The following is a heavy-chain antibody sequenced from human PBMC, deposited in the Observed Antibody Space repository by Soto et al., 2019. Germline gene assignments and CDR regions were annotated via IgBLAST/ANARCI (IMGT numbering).Heavy chain of an antibody. Sequence: QVQLVESGGGVVQPGRSLRLSCAASGFTFSSYGMHWVRQAPGKGLEWVAVISYDGSNKYYADSVKGRFTISRDNSMNTLYLQMNSLRAEDTAVYYCANRNSNGAYWGQGTLVTVSS. J-gene: IGHJ4*02. D-gene: IGHD4-4*01. CDR2: ISYDGSNK. CDR3: ANRNSNGAY. V-gene: IGHV3-30*18. CDR1: GFTFSSYG.